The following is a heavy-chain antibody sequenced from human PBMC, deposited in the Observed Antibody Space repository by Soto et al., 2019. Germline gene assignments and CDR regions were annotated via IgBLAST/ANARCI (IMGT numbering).Heavy chain of an antibody. Sequence: GGSLRLCCAASGFTFSSYGMHWVRQAPGKGLEWVAVISYDGSNKYYADSVKGRFTISRDNSKNTLYLQMNSLRAEDTAVYYCAKSLATVTTFPLWYYYYMAVWGKGTTVTVSS. D-gene: IGHD4-4*01. CDR2: ISYDGSNK. V-gene: IGHV3-30*18. CDR3: AKSLATVTTFPLWYYYYMAV. CDR1: GFTFSSYG. J-gene: IGHJ6*03.